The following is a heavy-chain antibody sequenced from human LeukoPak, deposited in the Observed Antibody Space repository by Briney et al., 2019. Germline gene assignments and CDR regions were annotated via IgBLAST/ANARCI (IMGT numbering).Heavy chain of an antibody. Sequence: PGGSLRLSCAASAFTFSSYAMSWVRQAPGKGLEWVSAISRTGDNTYYADSVKRRFTISRDNYKNTLYLQMNRLSADTTAEYYCAKVVTHQYSGSYPDPRFDLWGQGTLVTVSS. V-gene: IGHV3-23*01. CDR3: AKVVTHQYSGSYPDPRFDL. CDR2: ISRTGDNT. J-gene: IGHJ5*02. CDR1: AFTFSSYA. D-gene: IGHD1-26*01.